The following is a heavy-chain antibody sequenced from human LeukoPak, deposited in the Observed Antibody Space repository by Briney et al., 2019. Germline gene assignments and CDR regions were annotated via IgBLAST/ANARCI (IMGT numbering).Heavy chain of an antibody. D-gene: IGHD3-10*01. CDR2: KYPGDSDT. Sequence: GESLKTPCKGSGYSFTSYWLGWVRQMPGKGLEWRGSKYPGDSDTRYSPSFQGQVTISADKSISTAYLQWSSLKASDTATYYCASSYYDGSGSYFHYGMDVWGKGTTVTVSS. V-gene: IGHV5-51*01. CDR3: ASSYYDGSGSYFHYGMDV. J-gene: IGHJ6*04. CDR1: GYSFTSYW.